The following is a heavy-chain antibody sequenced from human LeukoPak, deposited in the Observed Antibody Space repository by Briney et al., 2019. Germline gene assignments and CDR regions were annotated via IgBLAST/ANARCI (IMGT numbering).Heavy chain of an antibody. CDR3: ARQTVTTRRGWFDP. V-gene: IGHV4-30-4*01. J-gene: IGHJ5*02. Sequence: PSETLSLTCTVSGGSSISSDYFRSWIRQPPGKGLEWIGFISYSGSTYYNPSLKSRVTISADTSRNQFSLKLSSVTAADTAVYYCARQTVTTRRGWFDPWGQGILVTVSS. CDR2: ISYSGST. CDR1: GGSSISSDYF. D-gene: IGHD4-17*01.